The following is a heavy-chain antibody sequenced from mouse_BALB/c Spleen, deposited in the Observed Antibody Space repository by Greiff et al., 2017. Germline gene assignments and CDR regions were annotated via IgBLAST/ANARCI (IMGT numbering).Heavy chain of an antibody. CDR3: ARRYGSGMDY. Sequence: EVQLQQSGPGLVKPSQSLSLTCTVTGYSITSDYAWNWIRQFPGNKLEWMGYISYSGSTSYNPSLKSRISITRDTSKNQFFLQLNSVTTEDTATYYCARRYGSGMDYWGQGTSVTVSS. D-gene: IGHD1-1*01. CDR2: ISYSGST. CDR1: GYSITSDYA. V-gene: IGHV3-2*02. J-gene: IGHJ4*01.